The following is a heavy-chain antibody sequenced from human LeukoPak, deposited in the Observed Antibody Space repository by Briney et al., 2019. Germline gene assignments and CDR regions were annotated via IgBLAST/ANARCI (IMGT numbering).Heavy chain of an antibody. CDR2: MYYSGST. J-gene: IGHJ3*02. Sequence: PSETLSLTCTVSGGSISSYYWSCIRQPPGEGLEWIGSMYYSGSTNYKPSLKSRVTISVDTSKDQFSLKLSFVTAADTAVYYCARHAYYYDRSGSYEAFDIWGQGTMVTVSS. CDR3: ARHAYYYDRSGSYEAFDI. V-gene: IGHV4-59*08. D-gene: IGHD3-22*01. CDR1: GGSISSYY.